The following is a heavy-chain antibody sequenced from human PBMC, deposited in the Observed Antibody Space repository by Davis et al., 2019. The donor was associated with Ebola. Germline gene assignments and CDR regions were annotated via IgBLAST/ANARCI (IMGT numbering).Heavy chain of an antibody. CDR3: ARMELRGDSGSAFDI. J-gene: IGHJ3*02. D-gene: IGHD1-7*01. CDR2: ISSSSNYI. V-gene: IGHV3-21*01. CDR1: GFTFSSNS. Sequence: GESLKISCAASGFTFSSNSMNWVRQAPGKGLEWVSFISSSSNYIYYADSVKGRFTISRDNSKNTLYLQMNSLRPEDTALYYCARMELRGDSGSAFDIWGQGTMVTVSS.